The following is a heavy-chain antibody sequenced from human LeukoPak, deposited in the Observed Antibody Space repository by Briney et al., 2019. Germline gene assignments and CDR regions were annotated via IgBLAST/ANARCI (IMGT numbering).Heavy chain of an antibody. CDR1: GDSISGYF. D-gene: IGHD2-21*01. J-gene: IGHJ4*02. CDR2: IYTTGST. V-gene: IGHV4-4*07. Sequence: PSETLSLTCAVSGDSISGYFWNWIRQPAGKGLEWIGRIYTTGSTRYNPSLQSRITMSVDTSKNQFSLNLNSVTAADTAVYYCARGRGGDSRTFDYWGQGTLVTVSS. CDR3: ARGRGGDSRTFDY.